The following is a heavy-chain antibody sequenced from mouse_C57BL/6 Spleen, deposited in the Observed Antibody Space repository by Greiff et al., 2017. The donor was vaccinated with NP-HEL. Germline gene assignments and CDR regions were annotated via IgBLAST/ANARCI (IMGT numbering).Heavy chain of an antibody. D-gene: IGHD2-1*01. V-gene: IGHV1-80*01. CDR2: IYPGDGDT. Sequence: VQLQQSGAELVKPGASVKISCKASGYAFSSYWMNWVKQRPGKGLEWIGQIYPGDGDTNYNGKFKGKATLTADKSSSTAYMQLSSLTSEDSAVYFCARDYGNYGYFDYWGQGTTLTVSS. CDR1: GYAFSSYW. CDR3: ARDYGNYGYFDY. J-gene: IGHJ2*01.